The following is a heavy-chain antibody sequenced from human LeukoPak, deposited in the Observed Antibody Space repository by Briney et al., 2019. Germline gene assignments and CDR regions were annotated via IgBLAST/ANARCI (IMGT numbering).Heavy chain of an antibody. CDR1: GFTFGDNG. Sequence: GGSLRLSCAASGFTFGDNGMSWVRQVPGKGLEWVSGINCSGGSTNYADSVKGRFTISRDNAKNSLYLQMNSLRAEDTAVYYCANDLKATMVRGVIRYDYWGQGTLVTVSS. J-gene: IGHJ4*02. D-gene: IGHD3-10*01. CDR2: INCSGGST. CDR3: ANDLKATMVRGVIRYDY. V-gene: IGHV3-20*04.